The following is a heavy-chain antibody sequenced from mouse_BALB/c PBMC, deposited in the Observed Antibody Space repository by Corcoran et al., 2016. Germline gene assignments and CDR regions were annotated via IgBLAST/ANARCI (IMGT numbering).Heavy chain of an antibody. CDR3: ARLDYRYEAY. J-gene: IGHJ3*01. Sequence: VQLKLSGAELMRAGASVKLSFKTSGYIFTSYWIRWGKQRSGQGLEWIARIYPGTGSTYYNEKFKGKATLTADKSSSTAYMQLSSLKSEDSAVYFCARLDYRYEAYGGQGTLVTVSA. CDR2: IYPGTGST. CDR1: GYIFTSYW. V-gene: IGHV1-76*01. D-gene: IGHD2-14*01.